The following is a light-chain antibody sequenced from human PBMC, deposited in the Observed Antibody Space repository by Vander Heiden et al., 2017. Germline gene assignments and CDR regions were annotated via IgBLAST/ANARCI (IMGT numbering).Light chain of an antibody. CDR1: QTVLYSSNNKNY. Sequence: QTVLYSSNNKNYLAWYQQKPGQPPKLLIYWASTRESGVPDRFSGSGSGTDFTLTISSLQAEDVATYYCQQYYSTPLTFGQGTRLEIK. CDR2: WAS. CDR3: QQYYSTPLT. J-gene: IGKJ5*01. V-gene: IGKV4-1*01.